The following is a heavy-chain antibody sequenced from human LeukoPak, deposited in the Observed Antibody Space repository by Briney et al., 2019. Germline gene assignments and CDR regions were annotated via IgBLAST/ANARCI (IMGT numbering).Heavy chain of an antibody. CDR3: AKHRLPVAGSPSKNPTAYFED. CDR2: ISSAGSVT. Sequence: PGGSLRLSCAASGFTFTSHSMSWVRQAPGKGLEGVTAISSAGSVTFYADSVKGRFTVSRDQSKNTLSLQMDSLRVEDTAVYYCAKHRLPVAGSPSKNPTAYFEDWGQGTLVTVSS. J-gene: IGHJ4*02. D-gene: IGHD6-19*01. CDR1: GFTFTSHS. V-gene: IGHV3-23*01.